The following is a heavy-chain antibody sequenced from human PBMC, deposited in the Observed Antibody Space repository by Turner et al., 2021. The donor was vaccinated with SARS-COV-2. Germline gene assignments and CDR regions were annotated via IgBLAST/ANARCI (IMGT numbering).Heavy chain of an antibody. CDR3: ARDMDYYDFWSGYQEYGMDV. D-gene: IGHD3-3*01. Sequence: QVQLQESGPGLVKPSETPSLTCTVSGGSISSYYWSWIRQPPGKGLEWIGYIYYSGSTNYNPSLKSRVTISVDTSKNQFSLKLSSVTAADTAVYYCARDMDYYDFWSGYQEYGMDVWGQGTTVTVSS. CDR1: GGSISSYY. V-gene: IGHV4-59*01. J-gene: IGHJ6*02. CDR2: IYYSGST.